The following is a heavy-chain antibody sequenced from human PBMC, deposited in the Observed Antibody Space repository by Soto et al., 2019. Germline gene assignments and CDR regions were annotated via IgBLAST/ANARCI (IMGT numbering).Heavy chain of an antibody. D-gene: IGHD2-21*02. Sequence: SETLSLTCTVSGGSISSGGYYWSWIRQHPGKGLEWIGYINYSGSTYYNPSPKSRVTVSVDTSKNQFSLKLSSVTAADTAVYYCAREAYCGGDCYADAFDIWGQGTMVTVSS. J-gene: IGHJ3*02. CDR1: GGSISSGGYY. CDR2: INYSGST. CDR3: AREAYCGGDCYADAFDI. V-gene: IGHV4-31*03.